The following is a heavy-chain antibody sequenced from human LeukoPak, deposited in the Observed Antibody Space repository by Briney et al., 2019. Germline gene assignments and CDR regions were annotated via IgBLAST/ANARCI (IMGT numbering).Heavy chain of an antibody. J-gene: IGHJ4*01. D-gene: IGHD2-15*01. Sequence: GGSLRLSCAASGFTFSSYWMHWVRQAPGKGLVWVSRINSDGSSTSYADSVKGRFTISRDNAKNTLYLQMNSLRAEDTAVYYCPRATRYVIGGGGVYYFDSWGQEPWSPSPQ. V-gene: IGHV3-74*01. CDR1: GFTFSSYW. CDR2: INSDGSST. CDR3: PRATRYVIGGGGVYYFDS.